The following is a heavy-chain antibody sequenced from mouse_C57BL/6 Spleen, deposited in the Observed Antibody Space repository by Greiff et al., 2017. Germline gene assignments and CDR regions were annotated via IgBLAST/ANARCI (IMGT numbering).Heavy chain of an antibody. CDR1: GYSFTGYY. D-gene: IGHD1-1*01. V-gene: IGHV1-31*01. J-gene: IGHJ2*01. CDR3: ARSYYYGSSYAFDY. Sequence: VQLQQSGPELVKPGASVKISCKASGYSFTGYYMHWVKQSHGNILDWIGYIYPYNGVSSYNQKFKGKATLTVDKSSSTAYMERRSLTSEDSAVYYCARSYYYGSSYAFDYWGQGTTLTVSS. CDR2: IYPYNGVS.